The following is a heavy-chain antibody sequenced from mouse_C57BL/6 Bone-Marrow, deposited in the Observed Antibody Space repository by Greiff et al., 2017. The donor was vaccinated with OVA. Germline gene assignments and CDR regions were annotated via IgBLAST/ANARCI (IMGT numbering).Heavy chain of an antibody. CDR2: IDPSDSYT. V-gene: IGHV1-69*01. Sequence: QVQLQQPGAELVMPGASVKLSCKASGYTFTSYWMHWVKQRPGQGLEWIGEIDPSDSYTNYNQKFKGKSTLTVDKSSSTAYMQLSSLTSEDSAVYYCASAPSYDYDLFAYWGQGTLVTVSA. D-gene: IGHD2-4*01. CDR3: ASAPSYDYDLFAY. CDR1: GYTFTSYW. J-gene: IGHJ3*01.